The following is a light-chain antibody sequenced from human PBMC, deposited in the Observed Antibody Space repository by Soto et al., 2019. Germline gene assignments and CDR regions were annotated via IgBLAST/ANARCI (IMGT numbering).Light chain of an antibody. Sequence: DIEVTQSTSSLSASVGDRVTITWRASQSISSYLNWYQQKPGKAPKLLIYAASSLQSGVPSRFSGSGSGTDFTLTISSLQPEDFATYYCQQSYSTPLTFGGGTKVDIK. CDR1: QSISSY. V-gene: IGKV1-39*01. CDR2: AAS. CDR3: QQSYSTPLT. J-gene: IGKJ4*01.